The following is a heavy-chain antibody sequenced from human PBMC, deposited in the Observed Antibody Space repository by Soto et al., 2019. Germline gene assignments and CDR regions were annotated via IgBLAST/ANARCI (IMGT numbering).Heavy chain of an antibody. J-gene: IGHJ4*02. CDR3: ARRSVTYYGLDY. V-gene: IGHV3-21*02. D-gene: IGHD1-26*01. CDR2: ISSSSTYT. Sequence: EVQLVESGGGLVKPGGSLRFSCAASGFTFSGYAMNWVRQPPGKGLEWVSSISSSSTYTFYADAVKGRFTISRDNAKNSLYLQMNSLRAEDTAEYYCARRSVTYYGLDYWGQGTLVTVSS. CDR1: GFTFSGYA.